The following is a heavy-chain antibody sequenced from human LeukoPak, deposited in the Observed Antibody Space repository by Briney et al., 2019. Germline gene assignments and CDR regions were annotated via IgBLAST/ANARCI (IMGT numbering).Heavy chain of an antibody. D-gene: IGHD2-2*01. Sequence: PGGSLRLSCAASGFTFSSYSMNWVRQAPGKGLEWVSYISSSSSTIYYADSVKSRFTISRDNAKNSLYLQMNSLRAEDTAVYYCARDLVPAAPYYFDYWGQGTLVTVSS. CDR2: ISSSSSTI. V-gene: IGHV3-48*01. CDR3: ARDLVPAAPYYFDY. CDR1: GFTFSSYS. J-gene: IGHJ4*02.